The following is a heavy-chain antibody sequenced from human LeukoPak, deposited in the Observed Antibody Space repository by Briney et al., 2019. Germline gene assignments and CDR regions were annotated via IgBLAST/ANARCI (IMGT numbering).Heavy chain of an antibody. J-gene: IGHJ4*02. CDR1: GITFSSYG. V-gene: IGHV3-23*01. D-gene: IGHD3-22*01. CDR3: AKGPFFYYDASGYNYFDS. CDR2: ISSTGGTT. Sequence: GGSLRLSCAASGITFSSYGMSWVRQAPGKGLEWVSSISSTGGTTYYADSVKGRFTISRDNSKDTLYLQMNNLRVEDTAIYYCAKGPFFYYDASGYNYFDSWGQGTLVTVSS.